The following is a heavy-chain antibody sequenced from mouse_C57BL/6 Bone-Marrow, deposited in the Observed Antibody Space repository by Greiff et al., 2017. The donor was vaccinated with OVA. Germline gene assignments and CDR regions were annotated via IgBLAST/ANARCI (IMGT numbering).Heavy chain of an antibody. D-gene: IGHD2-3*01. V-gene: IGHV3-6*01. CDR3: AREGWLPLFDY. J-gene: IGHJ2*01. CDR2: ISYDGSN. Sequence: DVKLQESGPGLVKPSQSLSLTCSVTGYSITSGYYWNWIRQFPGNKLEWMGYISYDGSNNYNPSLKNRISITRDTSKNQFFLKLNSVTTEDTATYYCAREGWLPLFDYWGQGTTLTVSS. CDR1: GYSITSGYY.